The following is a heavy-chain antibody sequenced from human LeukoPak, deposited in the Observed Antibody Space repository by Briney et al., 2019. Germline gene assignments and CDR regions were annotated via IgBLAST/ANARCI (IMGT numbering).Heavy chain of an antibody. J-gene: IGHJ4*02. CDR1: GESITAYY. CDR2: VRHSGST. V-gene: IGHV4-34*01. Sequence: PSETLSLTCAVYGESITAYYWTWMRQPPGKRLEWIGEVRHSGSTNYNPSLKSRVTMSVDMSKNQFSLQLKFVTAADTAVYYCAGATATGTGRAFHYWAQGNLVPVSS. CDR3: AGATATGTGRAFHY. D-gene: IGHD3-10*01.